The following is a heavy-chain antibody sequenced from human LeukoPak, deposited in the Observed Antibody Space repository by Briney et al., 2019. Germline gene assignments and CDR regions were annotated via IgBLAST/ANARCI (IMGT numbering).Heavy chain of an antibody. J-gene: IGHJ4*02. D-gene: IGHD3-3*01. CDR3: ARESSFNYDQPPWGFDY. CDR1: GFTFSSYA. CDR2: ISGSGGST. Sequence: PGGSLRLSCAASGFTFSSYAMSWVRQAPGKGLEWVSAISGSGGSTYYADSVKGRFTISRDNAKNSLYLQMNSLRAEDTAVYYCARESSFNYDQPPWGFDYWGQGTLVTVSS. V-gene: IGHV3-23*01.